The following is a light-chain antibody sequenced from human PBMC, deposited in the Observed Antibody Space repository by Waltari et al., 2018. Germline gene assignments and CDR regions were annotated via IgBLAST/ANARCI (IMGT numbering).Light chain of an antibody. CDR2: DAS. CDR3: QQYDNLPYT. Sequence: DIQMTQSPSSLSASVGDRVTITCQASQDISNYLNWYQQKPGKDPELLIYDASNLETGVPSRFSGGGSGTDFTVTISSLQPEDIATYYCQQYDNLPYTFGQGTKLEIK. CDR1: QDISNY. V-gene: IGKV1-33*01. J-gene: IGKJ2*01.